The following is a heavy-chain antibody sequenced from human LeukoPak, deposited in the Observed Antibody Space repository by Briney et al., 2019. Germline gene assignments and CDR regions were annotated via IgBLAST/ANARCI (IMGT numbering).Heavy chain of an antibody. V-gene: IGHV3-48*01. CDR2: ISSSSSTI. Sequence: PGGSLRLSCAASGFTFSTYSMNWVRQAPGRGLEWLSYISSSSSTIYSADSMKGRFTVSIDNAKNSLYLQMNSLRAEDTAVYCCARGYYGSGSYWDYWGRGTLVTVSS. CDR3: ARGYYGSGSYWDY. J-gene: IGHJ4*02. CDR1: GFTFSTYS. D-gene: IGHD3-10*01.